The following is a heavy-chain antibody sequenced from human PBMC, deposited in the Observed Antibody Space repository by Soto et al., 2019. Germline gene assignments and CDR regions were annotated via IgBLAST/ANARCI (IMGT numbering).Heavy chain of an antibody. CDR1: GGSISSYY. V-gene: IGHV4-59*12. Sequence: PSETLSLTCTVSGGSISSYYWSWIRQPPGKGLEWIGYIYYSGSTYYNPSLKSRVTISVDTSKNQFSLKLSSVTAADTAVYYCASTTVNSSSWISLYYYYYYKDDLGKGPTVTVSS. D-gene: IGHD6-13*01. J-gene: IGHJ6*03. CDR2: IYYSGST. CDR3: ASTTVNSSSWISLYYYYYYKDD.